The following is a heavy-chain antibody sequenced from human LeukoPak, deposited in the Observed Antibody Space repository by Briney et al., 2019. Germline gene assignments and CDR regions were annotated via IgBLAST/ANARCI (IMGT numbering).Heavy chain of an antibody. CDR1: NKNLTSYG. J-gene: IGHJ3*02. D-gene: IGHD5/OR15-5a*01. CDR2: ISAYNGNT. Sequence: ASVKVSCKAKNKNLTSYGISWVRQAPGQGLEWMGWISAYNGNTNYAQKLQGRVTMTTDTSTSTAYMELRSLRSDDTAVYYCARDTGNSFLRVVGSAHAFDIWGQGTMVTVSS. V-gene: IGHV1-18*01. CDR3: ARDTGNSFLRVVGSAHAFDI.